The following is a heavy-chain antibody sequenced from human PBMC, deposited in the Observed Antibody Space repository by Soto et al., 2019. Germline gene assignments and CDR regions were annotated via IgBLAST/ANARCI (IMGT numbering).Heavy chain of an antibody. CDR2: IYYSGST. J-gene: IGHJ5*02. Sequence: SETLSLTCTVSGGSISSGGYYWSWIRQHPGKGLEWIGYIYYSGSTYYNPSLKSRVTISVDTSKNQFSLKLSSVTAADTAVYYCAGVDTAMAPSYGYIWFDPWGQGTLVTVSS. CDR3: AGVDTAMAPSYGYIWFDP. CDR1: GGSISSGGYY. V-gene: IGHV4-31*03. D-gene: IGHD5-18*01.